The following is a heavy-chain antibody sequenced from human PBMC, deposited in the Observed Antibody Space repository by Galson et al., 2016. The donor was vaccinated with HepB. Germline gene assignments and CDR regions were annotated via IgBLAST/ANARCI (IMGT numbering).Heavy chain of an antibody. CDR3: ARLSLVVGGTIDY. D-gene: IGHD6-19*01. CDR2: IKSDGRST. V-gene: IGHV3-74*01. J-gene: IGHJ4*02. CDR1: GFTFSSYA. Sequence: SLRLSCAASGFTFSSYAMHWVRQAPGKGLEWISHIKSDGRSTNYADSVKGRFIISRDNAKNTLYLQMNSPRAEDTAVYYCARLSLVVGGTIDYWGQGTLVTVSS.